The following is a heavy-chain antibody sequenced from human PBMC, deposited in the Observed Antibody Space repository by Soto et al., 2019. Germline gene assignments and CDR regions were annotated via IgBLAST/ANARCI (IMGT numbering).Heavy chain of an antibody. CDR3: VRGYCSGYSCLTEGYS. V-gene: IGHV3-33*01. CDR1: GFTFSSYD. D-gene: IGHD2-15*01. Sequence: SLRLSCAASGFTFSSYDMHWVRQAPGKGLEWAAVIRYDENNNFYADSVKGRFTISRDNSKNTLYLQMNSLRAEDTAVYYCVRGYCSGYSCLTEGYSWGQGTLVTVSS. J-gene: IGHJ4*02. CDR2: IRYDENNN.